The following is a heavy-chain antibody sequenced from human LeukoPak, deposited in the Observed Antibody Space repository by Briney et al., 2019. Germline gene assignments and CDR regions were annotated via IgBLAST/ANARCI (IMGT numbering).Heavy chain of an antibody. CDR1: GGSISSYY. V-gene: IGHV4-4*07. Sequence: SETLSLTCTVSGGSISSYYWSWIRQPAGKGLEWIGRIYTSGSTNYNPSLNSRVTMSVDTSKNQFSLRLNSVTAADTAVYYCAREKRMGNVRNNNWFDPWGQGTLVTVSS. J-gene: IGHJ5*02. D-gene: IGHD1-1*01. CDR2: IYTSGST. CDR3: AREKRMGNVRNNNWFDP.